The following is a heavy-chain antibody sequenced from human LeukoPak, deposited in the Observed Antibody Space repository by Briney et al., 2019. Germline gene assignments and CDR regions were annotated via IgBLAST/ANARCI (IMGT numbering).Heavy chain of an antibody. Sequence: PGGSLTLSCAASDFTFSSHWMYWVRQAPGKGMVWVARLSGDGITTRHADSVKGRFTISRDNAKNTLYLQMNSLRVEDTALYYCARGIASSRSVAIDLWGQGTLVAVSS. J-gene: IGHJ4*02. D-gene: IGHD6-13*01. CDR1: DFTFSSHW. V-gene: IGHV3-74*01. CDR3: ARGIASSRSVAIDL. CDR2: LSGDGITT.